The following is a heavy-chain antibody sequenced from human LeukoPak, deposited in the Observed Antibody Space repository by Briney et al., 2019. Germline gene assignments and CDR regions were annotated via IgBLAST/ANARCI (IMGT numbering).Heavy chain of an antibody. CDR2: IDPSDSYT. CDR3: ARQFYYGSGRGYGMDV. D-gene: IGHD3-10*01. CDR1: GYSFTSYW. J-gene: IGHJ6*02. V-gene: IGHV5-10-1*01. Sequence: GESLKISCQATGYSFTSYWIGWVRQMPGKGLEWMGRIDPSDSYTSYRPSFQGHVTISTDKSISTAYLQWSSLKASDTAMYYCARQFYYGSGRGYGMDVWGQGTTVTVSS.